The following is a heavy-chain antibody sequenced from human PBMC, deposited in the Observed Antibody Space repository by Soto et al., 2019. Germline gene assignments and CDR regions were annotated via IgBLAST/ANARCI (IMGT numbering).Heavy chain of an antibody. CDR3: ARDGVAPGLYFDH. J-gene: IGHJ4*02. V-gene: IGHV3-7*05. Sequence: GGSLRLSCAASGFTFSDYWMNWVRQAPGKGLEWVASIKYDGAEKSYVDSVKGRFTISRDNPKNSVYLQMASLRAEDTAVYYCARDGVAPGLYFDHWGQGTPVTVSS. CDR2: IKYDGAEK. CDR1: GFTFSDYW. D-gene: IGHD3-10*01.